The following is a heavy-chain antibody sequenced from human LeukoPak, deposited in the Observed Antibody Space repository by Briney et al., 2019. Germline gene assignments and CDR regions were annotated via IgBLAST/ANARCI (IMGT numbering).Heavy chain of an antibody. CDR2: IRYDGSYK. D-gene: IGHD2-2*01. Sequence: GGSLRLSCAASGFTFNTYGMHWVRQAPGKGLEWVAFIRYDGSYKYYADSVKGRFTISRDNSKNTLYLQMNSLRADDTAVYYCAKVRYQLLIDYWGQGTLVTVSP. CDR3: AKVRYQLLIDY. V-gene: IGHV3-30*02. CDR1: GFTFNTYG. J-gene: IGHJ4*02.